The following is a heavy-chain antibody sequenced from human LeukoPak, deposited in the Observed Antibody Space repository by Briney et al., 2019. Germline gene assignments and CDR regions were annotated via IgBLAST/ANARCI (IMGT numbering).Heavy chain of an antibody. Sequence: PSETLSLTCAVYGGSFSGYYWSWIRQPPGKGLEWIGEINHSGSTNYNPSLKSRVTISVDTSKNQFSLKLGSVTAADTAVYYCARGRVAARPAGTYYFDYWGQGTLVTVSS. CDR3: ARGRVAARPAGTYYFDY. CDR1: GGSFSGYY. J-gene: IGHJ4*02. CDR2: INHSGST. D-gene: IGHD6-6*01. V-gene: IGHV4-34*01.